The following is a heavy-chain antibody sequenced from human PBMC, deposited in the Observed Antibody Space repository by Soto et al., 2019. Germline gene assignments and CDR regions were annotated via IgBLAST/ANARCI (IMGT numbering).Heavy chain of an antibody. Sequence: QVQLVQSGAEVKKPGASVKVSCKASGYTFTSYTIHWVRQAPGQMLVWMGWINAGNDNRKYSQQFQGRVTLTRDTSASTAYLELDSLRPEDTAVYYCARVRGATTGDTFADWGQGTLVTVAS. D-gene: IGHD1-1*01. V-gene: IGHV1-3*01. CDR3: ARVRGATTGDTFAD. CDR1: GYTFTSYT. CDR2: INAGNDNR. J-gene: IGHJ4*02.